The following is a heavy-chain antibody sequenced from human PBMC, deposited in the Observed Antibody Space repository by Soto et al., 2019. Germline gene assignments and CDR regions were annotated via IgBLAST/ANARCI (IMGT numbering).Heavy chain of an antibody. D-gene: IGHD6-19*01. CDR1: GFPFGENA. V-gene: IGHV3-23*01. CDR3: AKEDTSSGSLDY. Sequence: PGGSLRLSCAASGFPFGENAMSWVRQAPGKGLEWVSGISDSGATTYYADSVRGRFTISRDNSKNTLYLQMKSLRAEDSASYYCAKEDTSSGSLDYWGQGALVPVSS. J-gene: IGHJ4*02. CDR2: ISDSGATT.